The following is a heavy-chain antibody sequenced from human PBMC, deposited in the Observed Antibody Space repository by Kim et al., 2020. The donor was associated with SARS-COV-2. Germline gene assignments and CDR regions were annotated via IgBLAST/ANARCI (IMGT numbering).Heavy chain of an antibody. Sequence: SETLSLTCTVSGGSISSYYWSWIRQPPGKGLEWIGYIYYSGSTNYNPSLKSRVTISVDTSKNQFSLKLSSVTAADTAVYYCARDVRHYVWGSYRYKDYYYYGMDVWGQGTTVTVSS. CDR3: ARDVRHYVWGSYRYKDYYYYGMDV. CDR2: IYYSGST. V-gene: IGHV4-59*13. D-gene: IGHD3-16*02. J-gene: IGHJ6*02. CDR1: GGSISSYY.